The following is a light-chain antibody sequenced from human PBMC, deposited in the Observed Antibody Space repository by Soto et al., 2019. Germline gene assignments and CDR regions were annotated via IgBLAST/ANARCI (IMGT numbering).Light chain of an antibody. CDR2: DAS. CDR1: QSVSSY. V-gene: IGKV3-11*01. J-gene: IGKJ5*01. Sequence: IVLTQSPATLSLSPGERATLSCRASQSVSSYLAWYQHKPGQAPRLLIYDASNRATGIPARFSGSGSGTDFTLTISSLEPKDFAVYYCQQGGTFGQGTRLEIK. CDR3: QQGGT.